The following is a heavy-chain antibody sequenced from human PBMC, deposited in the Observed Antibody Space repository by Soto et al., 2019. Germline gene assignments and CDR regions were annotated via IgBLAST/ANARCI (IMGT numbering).Heavy chain of an antibody. CDR1: GGSISSYY. CDR3: ASSTVTTWGVAWFDP. Sequence: QVQLQESGPGLVKPSETLSLTCTVSGGSISSYYWSWIRQPPGKGLEWIGYIYYSGSTNYNPSLTSRVIISVDTSKNRFSLKLSSVTAADTAVYSCASSTVTTWGVAWFDPWGHGTLVTVSS. D-gene: IGHD4-17*01. V-gene: IGHV4-59*08. CDR2: IYYSGST. J-gene: IGHJ5*02.